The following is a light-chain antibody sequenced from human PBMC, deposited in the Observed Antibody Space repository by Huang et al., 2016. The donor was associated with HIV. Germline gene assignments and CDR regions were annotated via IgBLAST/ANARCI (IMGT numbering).Light chain of an antibody. J-gene: IGKJ2*01. V-gene: IGKV1-5*03. CDR3: QHYNPYSLPYT. CDR2: KAS. Sequence: DIQMTQSSSTLSASVGDRVTITCRASQSISIWLAWYQHKPGKAPKLLIYKASTLETGVPSRFSGSGSGTEFTLTISSLQPDDFATYYCQHYNPYSLPYTFGQGTKLEIK. CDR1: QSISIW.